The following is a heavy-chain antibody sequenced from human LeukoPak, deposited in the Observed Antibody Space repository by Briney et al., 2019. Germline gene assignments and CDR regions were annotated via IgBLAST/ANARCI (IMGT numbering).Heavy chain of an antibody. CDR3: ARGRRMITFGGVIAKNWFDP. D-gene: IGHD3-16*02. CDR2: INHSGRT. V-gene: IGHV4-34*01. CDR1: GGSFSGYY. J-gene: IGHJ5*02. Sequence: NPSETLSLTCAVYGGSFSGYYWSWIRQPPGKGLEWIGEINHSGRTNYNPSLKSRVTISVDTSKNQFSLKLSSVTAADTAVYYCARGRRMITFGGVIAKNWFDPWGQGTLVTVSS.